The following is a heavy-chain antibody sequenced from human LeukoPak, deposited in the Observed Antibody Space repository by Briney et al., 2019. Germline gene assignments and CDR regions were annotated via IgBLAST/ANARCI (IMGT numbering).Heavy chain of an antibody. CDR2: INSDGSDT. D-gene: IGHD3-10*01. J-gene: IGHJ4*02. Sequence: GGSLRLSCAASVFTFSSYWMHWLRQAPGKGLVWVSRINSDGSDTTYADSVKGRFTISRDNAKNTLYLQMNSLRAEDTAVYYCAKNGPGLDYFDYWGEGFLVTASS. CDR3: AKNGPGLDYFDY. CDR1: VFTFSSYW. V-gene: IGHV3-74*01.